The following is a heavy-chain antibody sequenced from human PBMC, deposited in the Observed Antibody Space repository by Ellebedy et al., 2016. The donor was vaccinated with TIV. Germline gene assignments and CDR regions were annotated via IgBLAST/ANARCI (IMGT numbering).Heavy chain of an antibody. D-gene: IGHD5-12*01. CDR3: AKERGGGSDTSAPRYYFDY. CDR2: ISNAGSRT. Sequence: GESLKISCAASGFTFSSYAMSWVRQAPGKGLEWVSTISNAGSRTYYADSVEGRFTISRDNSKKTLYLQMNSLRAEDTAVYYCAKERGGGSDTSAPRYYFDYWGLGTLVTVSS. V-gene: IGHV3-23*01. J-gene: IGHJ4*02. CDR1: GFTFSSYA.